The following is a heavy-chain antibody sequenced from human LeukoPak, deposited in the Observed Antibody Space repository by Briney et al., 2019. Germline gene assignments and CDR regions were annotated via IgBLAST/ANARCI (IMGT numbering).Heavy chain of an antibody. J-gene: IGHJ4*02. CDR2: ISPRGGSA. V-gene: IGHV1-46*01. Sequence: ASVKVSCKASGYTFTSYYMHWVRQAPGQGLEWMGIISPRGGSASSAQKFQGRVTLTRDTSTSTVYMELSSLTSEDTAVYYCARDYHGSGSLTTFDYWGQGTLVTVFS. D-gene: IGHD3-10*01. CDR3: ARDYHGSGSLTTFDY. CDR1: GYTFTSYY.